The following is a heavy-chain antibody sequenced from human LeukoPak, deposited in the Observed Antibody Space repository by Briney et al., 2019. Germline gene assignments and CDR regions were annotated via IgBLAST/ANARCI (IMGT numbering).Heavy chain of an antibody. J-gene: IGHJ4*02. Sequence: GGSLRLSCAASGFTFSSYAMHWVRQAPGKGLEWVAVISYDGSNKYYADSVKGRFTISRDNSKNTLYLRMNSLRAEDTAVYYCARVWSRIVGATTSSHYWGQGTLVTASS. CDR2: ISYDGSNK. CDR3: ARVWSRIVGATTSSHY. V-gene: IGHV3-30*14. D-gene: IGHD1-26*01. CDR1: GFTFSSYA.